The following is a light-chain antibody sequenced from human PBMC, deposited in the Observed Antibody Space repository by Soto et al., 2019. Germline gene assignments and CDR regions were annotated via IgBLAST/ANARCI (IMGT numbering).Light chain of an antibody. Sequence: IVMTHSPATLSVSPGEIATLSFRASQSVSSYLAWYQQKPGQAPRLLIYDASSRATGVPDRYSASGSGTDFTLTISRLEPEDFAVFFCQQYGTSEIIFGQGTRLEIK. CDR1: QSVSSY. CDR2: DAS. J-gene: IGKJ5*01. CDR3: QQYGTSEII. V-gene: IGKV3-20*01.